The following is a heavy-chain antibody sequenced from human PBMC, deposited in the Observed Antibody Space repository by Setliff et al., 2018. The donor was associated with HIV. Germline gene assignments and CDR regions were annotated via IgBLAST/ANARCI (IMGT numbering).Heavy chain of an antibody. D-gene: IGHD3-10*01. J-gene: IGHJ3*02. CDR3: ARDRAGDAFDI. V-gene: IGHV1-18*04. Sequence: GASVKVSCKASGYTFTSYYMHWVRQAPGQGLEWMGWSSAYNGNTNYAQKLQGRVTMTTDTSTSTAYMELRSLRSDDTAVYYCARDRAGDAFDIWGQGTMVTVSS. CDR1: GYTFTSYY. CDR2: SSAYNGNT.